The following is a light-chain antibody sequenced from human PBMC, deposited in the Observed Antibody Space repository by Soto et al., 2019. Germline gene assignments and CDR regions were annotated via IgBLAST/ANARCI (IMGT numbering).Light chain of an antibody. V-gene: IGLV1-44*01. CDR3: AAWDDSLNAVV. CDR1: ASNLGGNP. CDR2: TNP. Sequence: QSVLTQPPSVSGTPGQKVSISCSGSASNLGGNPVNWYQHLPGAAPKLLIYTNPQRPSGVPDRFSGSKSGTSASLAISGLWSEDEADFYCAAWDDSLNAVVFGGGTKLTVL. J-gene: IGLJ2*01.